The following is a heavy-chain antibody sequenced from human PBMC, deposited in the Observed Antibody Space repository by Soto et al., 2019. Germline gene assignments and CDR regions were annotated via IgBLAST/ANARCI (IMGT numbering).Heavy chain of an antibody. Sequence: PGESLKISCKGSGYSFTNYWIGWVRQMPGKGLEWMGIIYPVDSDTRYNPSFQGQVSISVDKSISTAYLQWNSLKASDTAIYYCASPPRAVAGDDYHYSMVVGGQGTTVTISS. J-gene: IGHJ6*02. CDR1: GYSFTNYW. CDR3: ASPPRAVAGDDYHYSMVV. CDR2: IYPVDSDT. V-gene: IGHV5-51*01. D-gene: IGHD6-19*01.